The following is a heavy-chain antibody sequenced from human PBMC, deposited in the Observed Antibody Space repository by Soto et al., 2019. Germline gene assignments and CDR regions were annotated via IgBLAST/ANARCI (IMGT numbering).Heavy chain of an antibody. Sequence: PSETLSLTCTVSGGSISSGDYYWSWIRQPPGKGLEWIGYIYYSGSTYYNPSLKSRVTISVDTSKNQFSLKLSSVTAADTAVYYCARDFSKGYYDILTGYYKGGFDPWGQGTLVTVSS. CDR2: IYYSGST. V-gene: IGHV4-30-4*01. J-gene: IGHJ5*02. CDR3: ARDFSKGYYDILTGYYKGGFDP. D-gene: IGHD3-9*01. CDR1: GGSISSGDYY.